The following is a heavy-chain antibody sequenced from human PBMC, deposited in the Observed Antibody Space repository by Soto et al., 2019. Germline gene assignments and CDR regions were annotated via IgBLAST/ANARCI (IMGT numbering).Heavy chain of an antibody. Sequence: GGSLRLSCEASGITFSDHYMTWIRQAPGKGLEWISYISGTAGTIYYADSVKGRFTISRDNAKNSLFLQLTSLTAEDTAVYYCARAPYYGSGTYYYYALDVWGQGTTVTVSS. CDR3: ARAPYYGSGTYYYYALDV. V-gene: IGHV3-11*01. J-gene: IGHJ6*02. CDR2: ISGTAGTI. CDR1: GITFSDHY. D-gene: IGHD3-10*01.